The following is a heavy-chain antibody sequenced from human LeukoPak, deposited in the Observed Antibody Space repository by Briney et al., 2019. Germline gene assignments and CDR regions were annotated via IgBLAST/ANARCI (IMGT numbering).Heavy chain of an antibody. Sequence: PSETLSLTYTVSGGSISSGGYYWSWIRQHPGKGLEWIGYIYYSGSTYYNPSLKSRVTISVDTSKNQFSLKLSSVTAADTAVYYCARAVVRGVIYFDYWGQGTLVTVSS. CDR1: GGSISSGGYY. V-gene: IGHV4-31*03. CDR2: IYYSGST. D-gene: IGHD3-10*01. J-gene: IGHJ4*02. CDR3: ARAVVRGVIYFDY.